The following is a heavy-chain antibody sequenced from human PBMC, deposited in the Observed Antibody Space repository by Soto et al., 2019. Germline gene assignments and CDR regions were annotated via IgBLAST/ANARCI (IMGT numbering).Heavy chain of an antibody. CDR3: ARDGHCSGGSCYYYYYYYGMDL. CDR2: IWYDGSNK. V-gene: IGHV3-33*01. CDR1: GFTFSSYG. Sequence: QVQLVESGGGVVQPGRSLRLSCAASGFTFSSYGMHWVRQAPGKGLEWVAVIWYDGSNKYYADSVKGRFTISRDNSKNTLYLPMNSLRAEDTAVYYCARDGHCSGGSCYYYYYYYGMDLWGQGTTVTVSS. D-gene: IGHD2-15*01. J-gene: IGHJ6*02.